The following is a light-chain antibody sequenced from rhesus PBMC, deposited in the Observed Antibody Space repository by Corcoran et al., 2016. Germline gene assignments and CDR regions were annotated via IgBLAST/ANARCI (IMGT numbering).Light chain of an antibody. V-gene: IGKV1-74*01. CDR1: VNVNNY. CDR3: QHNYGTPYS. CDR2: KAS. J-gene: IGKJ2*01. Sequence: DIQMTQSPSSLSASVGDRVTITCRTSVNVNNYLNWYQQKPGKAPKLLIYKASTLQSGVPSRFSGSGSGTDYTFTISSLQSGDVATYYCQHNYGTPYSFGQGTKVEIK.